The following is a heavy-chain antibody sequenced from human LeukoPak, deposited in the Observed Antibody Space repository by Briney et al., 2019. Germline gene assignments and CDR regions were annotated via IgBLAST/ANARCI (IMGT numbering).Heavy chain of an antibody. Sequence: SETLSLTCTVSGGSVTRDNYYWTWIRQAPGKGLEWIGYVYYSGSTNYNPSLKSRVTISIDTPKNEFSLKLSSVTAADTAVYYCVRLSDTNRGVDYWGQGTLVSVSS. D-gene: IGHD2-21*02. CDR2: VYYSGST. CDR3: VRLSDTNRGVDY. J-gene: IGHJ4*02. CDR1: GGSVTRDNYY. V-gene: IGHV4-61*01.